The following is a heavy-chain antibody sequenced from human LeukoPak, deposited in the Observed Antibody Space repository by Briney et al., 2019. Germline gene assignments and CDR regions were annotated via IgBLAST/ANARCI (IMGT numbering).Heavy chain of an antibody. CDR2: IYHSGRT. D-gene: IGHD2-21*02. CDR3: ARSMVTTDRNFDH. J-gene: IGHJ4*01. V-gene: IGHV4-39*07. Sequence: PSETLSLTCSVSGASISSSNYYWAWIRQPPGKGLVWIGSIYHSGRTYYNPSLKSRVTISVDTSKNQFSLSLNSVTAADTAVFYCARSMVTTDRNFDHWGQGTLVTVSS. CDR1: GASISSSNYY.